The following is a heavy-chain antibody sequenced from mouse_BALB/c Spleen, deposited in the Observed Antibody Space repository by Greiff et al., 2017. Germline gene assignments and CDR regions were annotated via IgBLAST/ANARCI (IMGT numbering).Heavy chain of an antibody. D-gene: IGHD1-1*01. J-gene: IGHJ4*01. CDR2: IWAGGST. Sequence: QVQLQQSGPGLVAPSQSLSITCTVSGFSLTSYGVHWVRQPPGKGLEWLGVIWAGGSTNYNSALMSRLSISKDNSKSQVFLKMNSLHTDDTAMYYCASPPNYYGSSYDAMDYWGQGTSVTVSS. CDR3: ASPPNYYGSSYDAMDY. CDR1: GFSLTSYG. V-gene: IGHV2-9*02.